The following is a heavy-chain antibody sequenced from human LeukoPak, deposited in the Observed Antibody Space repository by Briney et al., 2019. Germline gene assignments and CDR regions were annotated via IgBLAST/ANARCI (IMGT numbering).Heavy chain of an antibody. J-gene: IGHJ4*02. D-gene: IGHD4-17*01. CDR3: AREDSDPYDYGDYHFDY. CDR2: ISGSGGST. CDR1: GFTFSSYA. Sequence: PGGSLRLSCAASGFTFSSYAMSWVRQAPGKGLEWVSAISGSGGSTYYADSVKGRFTISRDNSKNTLYLQMNSLRAEDTAVYYCAREDSDPYDYGDYHFDYWGQGTLVTVSS. V-gene: IGHV3-23*01.